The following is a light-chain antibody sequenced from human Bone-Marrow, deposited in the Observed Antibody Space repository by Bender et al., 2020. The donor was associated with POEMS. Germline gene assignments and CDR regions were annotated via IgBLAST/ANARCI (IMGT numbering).Light chain of an antibody. CDR3: SSPATGSTLV. CDR1: YSDVGGYNY. J-gene: IGLJ2*01. Sequence: QSALTQPASVSGSPGQSITISCTGTYSDVGGYNYVSWYQQHPGKGPTLLIYGVNNRPSGASNRFSGSKSDTTASLTISGLHAEDEAEYYCSSPATGSTLVFGGGTKVTVL. CDR2: GVN. V-gene: IGLV2-14*01.